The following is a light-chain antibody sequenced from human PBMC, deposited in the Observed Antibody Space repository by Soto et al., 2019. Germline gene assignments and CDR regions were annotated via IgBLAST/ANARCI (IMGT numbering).Light chain of an antibody. V-gene: IGKV1-5*01. CDR1: QSISNW. CDR3: QHYINFSGT. J-gene: IGKJ1*01. Sequence: DIQMTHSPSTLSASVGDRVTITCRASQSISNWLAWYQQKPGKAPKLLIYDASTLQSGVSSRFGGSGSGTEFTLTISNLQPDDFASYYCQHYINFSGTFGQGTTVDI. CDR2: DAS.